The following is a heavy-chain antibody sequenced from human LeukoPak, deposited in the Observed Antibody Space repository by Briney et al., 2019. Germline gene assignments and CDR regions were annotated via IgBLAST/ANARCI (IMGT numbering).Heavy chain of an antibody. CDR2: IYTSGST. CDR3: ASIQIAAAGKGLDY. Sequence: SETLTLTCTVSGGSISSYYWSWIRQPTGKGLEWIGRIYTSGSTNYNPSLKSRVTMSVDTSKNQFSLKLSSVTAADTAVYYCASIQIAAAGKGLDYWGQGTLVTVSS. CDR1: GGSISSYY. V-gene: IGHV4-4*07. D-gene: IGHD6-13*01. J-gene: IGHJ4*02.